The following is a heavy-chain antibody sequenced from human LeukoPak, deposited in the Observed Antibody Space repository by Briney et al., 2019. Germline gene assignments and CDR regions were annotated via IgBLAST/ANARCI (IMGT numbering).Heavy chain of an antibody. D-gene: IGHD3-10*01. V-gene: IGHV3-23*01. Sequence: PSGGSLRLSCAASGFTFGTTAMSWVRQAPGKGLEWVSTISGYGASTYYADSVKGRFTFSRDNSKNTLYLQMNSLKDEDTAVYYCAKYGSGTYYNGLYWGQGTLVTVSS. CDR3: AKYGSGTYYNGLY. CDR2: ISGYGAST. J-gene: IGHJ4*02. CDR1: GFTFGTTA.